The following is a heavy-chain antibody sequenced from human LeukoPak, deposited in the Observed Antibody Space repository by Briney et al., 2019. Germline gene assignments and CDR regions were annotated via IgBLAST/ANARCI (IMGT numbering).Heavy chain of an antibody. CDR3: ARAPSGCGGTCPSDH. CDR2: LHASEST. Sequence: PSETLSLTCTVSGAYISNYYWTWVRQTAAQGLEWIGRLHASESTIYNPSLKSRVTMSLDTSKDQMSLTLTSVTAADTAVYYCARAPSGCGGTCPSDHWGPGTLVTVSS. D-gene: IGHD2-15*01. CDR1: GAYISNYY. J-gene: IGHJ4*02. V-gene: IGHV4-4*07.